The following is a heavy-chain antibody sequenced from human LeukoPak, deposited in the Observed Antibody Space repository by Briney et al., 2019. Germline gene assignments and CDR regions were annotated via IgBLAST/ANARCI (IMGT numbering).Heavy chain of an antibody. D-gene: IGHD6-13*01. V-gene: IGHV3-21*01. Sequence: GGPLRLSCAASGFTFSSYWMSWVRQAPGKGLEWVSSISSSSSYIYYADSVKGRFTISRDNAKNSLYLQMNSLRAEDTAVYYCARASGAAAFLWGQGTLVTVSS. CDR3: ARASGAAAFL. CDR2: ISSSSSYI. CDR1: GFTFSSYW. J-gene: IGHJ4*02.